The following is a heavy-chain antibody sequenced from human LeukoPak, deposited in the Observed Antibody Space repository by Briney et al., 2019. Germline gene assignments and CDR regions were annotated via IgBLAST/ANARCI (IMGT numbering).Heavy chain of an antibody. Sequence: ASVKVSCKASGYTFTSYDINWVRQATGQGLEWMEWMNPNSGNTGYAQKFQGRVTMTRNTSISTAYMELSSLRSEDTAVYYCARKTMVRANWFDPWGQGTLVTVSS. D-gene: IGHD3-10*01. CDR3: ARKTMVRANWFDP. J-gene: IGHJ5*02. V-gene: IGHV1-8*01. CDR1: GYTFTSYD. CDR2: MNPNSGNT.